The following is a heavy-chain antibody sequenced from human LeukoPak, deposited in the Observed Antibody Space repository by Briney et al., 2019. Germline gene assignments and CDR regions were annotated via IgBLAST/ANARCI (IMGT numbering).Heavy chain of an antibody. J-gene: IGHJ4*02. V-gene: IGHV3-7*04. CDR2: ISQDGSDQ. CDR3: ARDYSSGRDF. D-gene: IGHD3-22*01. Sequence: GGALRLSCKASGFTFSTKWMSWVRQAPGKGLEWAATISQDGSDQYYVDSVKGRFTISRDNAKNSLDLQMNSLRAEDTAVYYCARDYSSGRDFWGQGTLVTVSS. CDR1: GFTFSTKW.